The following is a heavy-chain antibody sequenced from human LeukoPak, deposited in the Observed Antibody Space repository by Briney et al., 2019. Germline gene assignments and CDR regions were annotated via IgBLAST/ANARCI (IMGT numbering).Heavy chain of an antibody. CDR1: GGSISSYY. V-gene: IGHV4-59*01. CDR2: IYYSGST. D-gene: IGHD3-3*01. J-gene: IGHJ4*02. Sequence: SETLSLTCTVSGGSISSYYWSWIRQPPGKGLEWIGYIYYSGSTNYNPSLKSRVTISVDTSKNQFSLKLSSVTAANTAVYYCARAWGDTIFGVVITSYFDYWGQGTLVTVSS. CDR3: ARAWGDTIFGVVITSYFDY.